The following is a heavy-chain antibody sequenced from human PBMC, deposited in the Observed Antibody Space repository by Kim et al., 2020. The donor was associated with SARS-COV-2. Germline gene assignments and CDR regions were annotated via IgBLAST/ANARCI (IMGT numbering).Heavy chain of an antibody. V-gene: IGHV1-8*01. D-gene: IGHD3-9*01. Sequence: ASVKVSCKASGYTFTSYDINWVRQATGQGLEWMGWMNPNSGNTGYAQKFQGRVTMTRNTSISTAYMELSSLRSEDTAVYYCARVPNNYDILTGYWRDWYFDLWGRGTLVTVSS. CDR3: ARVPNNYDILTGYWRDWYFDL. CDR2: MNPNSGNT. CDR1: GYTFTSYD. J-gene: IGHJ2*01.